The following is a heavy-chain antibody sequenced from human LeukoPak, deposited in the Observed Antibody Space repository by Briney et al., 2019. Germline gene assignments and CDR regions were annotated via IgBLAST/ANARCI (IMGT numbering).Heavy chain of an antibody. CDR1: GFTFSSYS. Sequence: GGSLRLSCAASGFTFSSYSMNWVRQAPGKGLEWVSSISSRSSYIYYADSVKGRFILSRDNAENSLYLQMNSLRAEDTAVYYCARETYYGSGSFPAPFDIWGQGTMVTVSA. CDR2: ISSRSSYI. V-gene: IGHV3-21*01. D-gene: IGHD3-10*01. CDR3: ARETYYGSGSFPAPFDI. J-gene: IGHJ3*02.